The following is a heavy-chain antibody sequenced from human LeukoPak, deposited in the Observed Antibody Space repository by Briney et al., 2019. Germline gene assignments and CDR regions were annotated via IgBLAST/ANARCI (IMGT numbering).Heavy chain of an antibody. CDR1: GYSFTSYW. Sequence: GVSLKISCKGSGYSFTSYWIGWVRQMPGNRLEWMGIIYPRDSDTRYSPSFQAQVTISAHKSIRTAYLQWSSVKASDTAMYYCAKLIYDSSGGPGTRGAFDIWGQGTMVTVSS. CDR2: IYPRDSDT. D-gene: IGHD3-22*01. V-gene: IGHV5-51*01. J-gene: IGHJ3*02. CDR3: AKLIYDSSGGPGTRGAFDI.